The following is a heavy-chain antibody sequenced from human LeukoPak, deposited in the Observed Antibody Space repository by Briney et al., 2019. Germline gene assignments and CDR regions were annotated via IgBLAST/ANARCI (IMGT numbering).Heavy chain of an antibody. CDR1: GYSISSRYY. CDR2: VYYSGST. J-gene: IGHJ2*01. D-gene: IGHD2-15*01. V-gene: IGHV4-38-2*02. CDR3: ARGDCSGGICYSGFNWYFDL. Sequence: SETLSLTCTVSGYSISSRYYWGWIRQTPGKGLEWIGTVYYSGSTYYNPSLKSRVTISVDTSKNQFSLKLSSVTAADTAVYYCARGDCSGGICYSGFNWYFDLWGRGTPVTVSS.